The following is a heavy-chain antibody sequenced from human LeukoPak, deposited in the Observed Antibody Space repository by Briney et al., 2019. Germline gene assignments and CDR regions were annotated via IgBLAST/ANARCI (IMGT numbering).Heavy chain of an antibody. CDR3: ARGGVVVVPAAIRVVFDY. J-gene: IGHJ4*02. CDR1: GGSFSGYY. D-gene: IGHD2-2*02. V-gene: IGHV4-34*01. CDR2: INHSGST. Sequence: SETLSLTCAVYGGSFSGYYWSWIRQPPGKGLEWIGEINHSGSTNYNPSLKSRVTISVDTSKNQFSLKLSSATAADTAVYYCARGGVVVVPAAIRVVFDYWGQGTLVTVSS.